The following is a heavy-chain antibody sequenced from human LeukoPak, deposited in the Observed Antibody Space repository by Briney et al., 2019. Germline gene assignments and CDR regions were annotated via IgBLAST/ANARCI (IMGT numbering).Heavy chain of an antibody. J-gene: IGHJ4*02. V-gene: IGHV3-33*01. D-gene: IGHD3-3*01. CDR1: GFTFSSYG. Sequence: GGSLRLSCAAPGFTFSSYGMHWVRQAPGKGLEWVAIIWYDGSNKYYADSVKGRFTISRDNSKNTLYLQVNSLRAEDTAVYYRARDGSFWRGYPYYFDYWGQGTLVTASS. CDR3: ARDGSFWRGYPYYFDY. CDR2: IWYDGSNK.